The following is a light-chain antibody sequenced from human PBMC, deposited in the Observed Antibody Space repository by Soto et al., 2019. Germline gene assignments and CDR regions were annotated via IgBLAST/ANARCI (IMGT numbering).Light chain of an antibody. Sequence: QSVLTQPASVSGSPGQSITISCTGTSSDVGAYTSVSWYQQHPDKAPKLMIYEVSNRPSGVSNRFSGSKSANTASLTISGLQADDEAHYYCTSYTSDNRNYVFGTGTKVTVL. J-gene: IGLJ1*01. V-gene: IGLV2-14*01. CDR3: TSYTSDNRNYV. CDR1: SSDVGAYTS. CDR2: EVS.